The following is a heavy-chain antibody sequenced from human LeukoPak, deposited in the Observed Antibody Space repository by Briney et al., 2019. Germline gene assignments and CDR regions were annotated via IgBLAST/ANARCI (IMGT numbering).Heavy chain of an antibody. V-gene: IGHV4-59*01. J-gene: IGHJ3*02. CDR1: GGSISSYY. D-gene: IGHD5-24*01. Sequence: KPSETLSLTCTVSGGSISSYYWSWIRQPPGKGLEWIGYIYYSGSTNYNPSFKSRITISVDTSKNQFSLKLSSVTAADTAVYYCAKIEMATIIAFDIWGQGTMVTVSS. CDR2: IYYSGST. CDR3: AKIEMATIIAFDI.